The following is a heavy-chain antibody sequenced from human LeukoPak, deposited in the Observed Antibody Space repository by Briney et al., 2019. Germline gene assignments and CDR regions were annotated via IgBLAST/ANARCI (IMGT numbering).Heavy chain of an antibody. Sequence: GASVKVSCKASGGTFSSYAISWVRQAPGQGLEWXXGIIPIFGTANYAQKFQGRVTITADKSTSTAYMELSSLRSEDTAVYYCARTDYGSGNGMDVWGKGTTVTVSS. CDR2: IIPIFGTA. CDR3: ARTDYGSGNGMDV. V-gene: IGHV1-69*06. J-gene: IGHJ6*04. D-gene: IGHD3-10*01. CDR1: GGTFSSYA.